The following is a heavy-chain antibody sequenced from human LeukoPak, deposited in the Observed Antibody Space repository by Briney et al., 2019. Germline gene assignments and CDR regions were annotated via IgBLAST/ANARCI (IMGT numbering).Heavy chain of an antibody. J-gene: IGHJ4*02. D-gene: IGHD1-26*01. CDR3: ARVVSGSYSPYGY. Sequence: GGSLRLSCAASGFSFSSYSMNWVRQAPGKGLQWVSYISTSSDTIYYADSVKGRFTISRDNAKNSLYLQMSSLRDEDTAVYYCARVVSGSYSPYGYWGQGTLVTVSS. CDR2: ISTSSDTI. V-gene: IGHV3-48*02. CDR1: GFSFSSYS.